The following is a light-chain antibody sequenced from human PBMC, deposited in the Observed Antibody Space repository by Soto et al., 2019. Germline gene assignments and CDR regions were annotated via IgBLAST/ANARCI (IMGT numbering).Light chain of an antibody. J-gene: IGKJ1*01. Sequence: EIVLTQSPATLSLSPGERATLSCRATQSVSSFLAWYQQKPGQAPRLLIYDASNRATGIPARFSGSGSGTDFTLTISSLEPDDFAVYYCQQHSNWPPWTCGQGTKVEIK. V-gene: IGKV3-11*01. CDR3: QQHSNWPPWT. CDR2: DAS. CDR1: QSVSSF.